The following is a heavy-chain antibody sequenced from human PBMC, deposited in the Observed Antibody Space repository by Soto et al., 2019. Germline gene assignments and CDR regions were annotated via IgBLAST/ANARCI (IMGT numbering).Heavy chain of an antibody. CDR3: ARADPIYYYGSGSYYNNY. CDR1: GGSFSGYY. CDR2: INHSGST. Sequence: SETLSLTCAVYGGSFSGYYWSWIRQPPGKGLEWIGEINHSGSTNYNPSLKSRVTISVDTSKNQFSLKLSSVTAADTAVYYCARADPIYYYGSGSYYNNYWGQGTLVTVSS. V-gene: IGHV4-34*01. D-gene: IGHD3-10*01. J-gene: IGHJ4*02.